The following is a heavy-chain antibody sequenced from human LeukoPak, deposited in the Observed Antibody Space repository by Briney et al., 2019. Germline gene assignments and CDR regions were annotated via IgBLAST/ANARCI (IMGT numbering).Heavy chain of an antibody. J-gene: IGHJ4*02. CDR1: GFTFDDYA. CDR3: AKDSSGYYQKYYFDY. CDR2: ISWNSGSI. V-gene: IGHV3-9*01. D-gene: IGHD3-22*01. Sequence: GRSLRLSCAASGFTFDDYAMHWVRQAPGEGLEWVSGISWNSGSIGYADSVKGRFTISRDNAKNSLYLQMNSLRAEDTALYYCAKDSSGYYQKYYFDYWGQGTLVTVSS.